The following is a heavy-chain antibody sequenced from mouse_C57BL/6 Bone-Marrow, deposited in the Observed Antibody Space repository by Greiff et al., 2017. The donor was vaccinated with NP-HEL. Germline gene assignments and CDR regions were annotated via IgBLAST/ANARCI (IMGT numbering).Heavy chain of an antibody. CDR2: IDPSDSYT. Sequence: QVQLQQPGAELVMPGASVKLSCKAYGYTFTSYWMHWVKQRPGQGLEWIGEIDPSDSYTNYIQQFKGKSTLTVDKSSSTAYVQLSSLTSEDSAVYYCARHFDYWGQGTTLTVSS. CDR1: GYTFTSYW. V-gene: IGHV1-69*01. CDR3: ARHFDY. J-gene: IGHJ2*01.